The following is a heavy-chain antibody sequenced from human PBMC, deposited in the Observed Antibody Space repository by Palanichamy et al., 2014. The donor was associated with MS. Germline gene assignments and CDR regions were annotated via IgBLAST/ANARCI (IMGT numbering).Heavy chain of an antibody. Sequence: QVRLQESGPGLVKPSETLSLTCTVSGASVSSGSYSWIWIRQPPGKGLECIGYVSDSGDIRYNPSLRSRVTISVDTSKNQFSLNLNSVTAADTAVYYCARHGGYYYDSDGSYRIYYFDYWGQGALVTVSS. CDR1: GASVSSGSYS. V-gene: IGHV4-61*01. CDR3: ARHGGYYYDSDGSYRIYYFDY. D-gene: IGHD3-22*01. CDR2: VSDSGDI. J-gene: IGHJ4*02.